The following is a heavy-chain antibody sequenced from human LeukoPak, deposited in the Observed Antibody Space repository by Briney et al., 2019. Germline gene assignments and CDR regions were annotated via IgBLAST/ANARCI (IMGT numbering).Heavy chain of an antibody. CDR1: GGSISSSSYY. CDR2: IYYSGST. Sequence: PSETLSLTCTVSGGSISSSSYYWGWIRQPPGKGLEWIGSIYYSGSTYYKPSLKSRVTISVYTSKNQFSLKLSSVTAADTAVYCGARHVDGYNHFDNWGQGTLVTVSS. D-gene: IGHD5-24*01. V-gene: IGHV4-39*01. CDR3: ARHVDGYNHFDN. J-gene: IGHJ4*02.